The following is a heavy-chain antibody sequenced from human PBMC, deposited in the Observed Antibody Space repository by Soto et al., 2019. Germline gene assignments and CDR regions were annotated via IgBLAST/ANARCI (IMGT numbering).Heavy chain of an antibody. J-gene: IGHJ3*02. D-gene: IGHD6-6*01. CDR2: ISYDGSNK. CDR1: GFTFSSYG. CDR3: AGTGIAARPWAFDI. V-gene: IGHV3-30*03. Sequence: QVQLVESGGGVVQPGRSLRLSCAASGFTFSSYGMHWVRQAPGKGLEWVAVISYDGSNKYYADSVKGRFTISRDNSKNTLYLQMNSLRAEDTAVYYCAGTGIAARPWAFDIWGQGTMVTVSS.